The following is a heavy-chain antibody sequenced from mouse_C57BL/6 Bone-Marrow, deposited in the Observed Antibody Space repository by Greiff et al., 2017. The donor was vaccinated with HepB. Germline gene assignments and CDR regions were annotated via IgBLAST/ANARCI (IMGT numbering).Heavy chain of an antibody. CDR1: GFSLTSYG. CDR3: AKTTMITKDYYAMDY. CDR2: IWRGGST. Sequence: VQLQESGPGLVQPSQSLSITCTVSGFSLTSYGVHWVRQSPGKGLEWLGVIWRGGSTDYNAAFMSRLSITKDNSKSQVFFKMNSLQADDTAIYYCAKTTMITKDYYAMDYWGQGTSVTVSS. D-gene: IGHD2-4*01. V-gene: IGHV2-5*01. J-gene: IGHJ4*01.